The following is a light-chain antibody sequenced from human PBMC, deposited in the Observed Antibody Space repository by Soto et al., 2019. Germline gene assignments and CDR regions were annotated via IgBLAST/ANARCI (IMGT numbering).Light chain of an antibody. V-gene: IGKV3-15*01. CDR2: DTS. CDR3: QQYNDWFSIT. Sequence: EIVMTQSPATLSVSPVEIAALSCRASQSVSSKLAWYRQRPGQAPRLVIYDTSTRATGVPARFSGSGSGTEFTLTIRSLQSEDFGVYYCQQYNDWFSITFGQGTRLEIK. J-gene: IGKJ5*01. CDR1: QSVSSK.